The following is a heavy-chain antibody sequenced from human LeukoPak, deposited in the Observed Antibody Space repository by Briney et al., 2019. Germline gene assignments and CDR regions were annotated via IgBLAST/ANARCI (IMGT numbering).Heavy chain of an antibody. CDR2: INHSGST. D-gene: IGHD3-16*02. CDR1: GGSFSGYY. CDR3: ARNVRLGSGELSFAPFKNWFDP. V-gene: IGHV4-34*01. J-gene: IGHJ5*02. Sequence: SETLSLTCAVYGGSFSGYYWSWIRQPPGKGLEWIGEINHSGSTNYNPSLKSRVTISVDTSKNQFSLKLSSVTAADTAVYYCARNVRLGSGELSFAPFKNWFDPWGQGTLVTVSS.